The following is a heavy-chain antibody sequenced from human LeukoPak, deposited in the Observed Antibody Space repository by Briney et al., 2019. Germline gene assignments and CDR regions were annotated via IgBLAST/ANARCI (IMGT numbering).Heavy chain of an antibody. CDR3: ARDPKGYSYGYSWFDP. D-gene: IGHD5-18*01. V-gene: IGHV3-7*01. CDR1: GFTFSRYW. Sequence: GGSLRLSCAASGFTFSRYWMSWVRQAPGKGLEWVASINQDESAKQYVDSVKGRFTVSRDNAKNSLYLQMNSLRAEDTAVYYCARDPKGYSYGYSWFDPWGQGTLVTVSS. J-gene: IGHJ5*02. CDR2: INQDESAK.